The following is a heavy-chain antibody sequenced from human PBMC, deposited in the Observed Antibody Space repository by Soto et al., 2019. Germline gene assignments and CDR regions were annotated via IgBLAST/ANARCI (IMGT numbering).Heavy chain of an antibody. J-gene: IGHJ4*02. CDR3: ARWVTGTTTIDY. D-gene: IGHD1-7*01. Sequence: GGSLRLSCAASAFTFSDYYMSWIRQAPGKGLEWVSYISSGSSYTNYADSVKGRFTISRDNAKNSLYLQMNSLRAEDTAVYYCARWVTGTTTIDYWGQGTVVTVSS. CDR1: AFTFSDYY. CDR2: ISSGSSYT. V-gene: IGHV3-11*06.